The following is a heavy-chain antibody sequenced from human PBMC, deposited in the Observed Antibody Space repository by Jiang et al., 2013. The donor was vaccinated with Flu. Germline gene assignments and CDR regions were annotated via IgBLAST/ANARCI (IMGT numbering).Heavy chain of an antibody. Sequence: ISYAEKFQGRVTMTGDTSTSTVYMELSSLRSEDTAVYYCARRDCTSPGCYFIYWGQGTLVTVSS. CDR3: ARRDCTSPGCYFIY. CDR2: I. J-gene: IGHJ4*02. D-gene: IGHD2-21*01. V-gene: IGHV1-46*01.